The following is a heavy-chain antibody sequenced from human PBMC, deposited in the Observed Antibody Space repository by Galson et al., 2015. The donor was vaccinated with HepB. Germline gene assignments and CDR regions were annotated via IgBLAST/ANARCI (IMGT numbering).Heavy chain of an antibody. Sequence: SCKASGGTFNTYAISWVRQAPRQGLEWLGGIIPIFGTPDYAQKFQGRVTITADESTRTAHMQFSSLRSEDTAVYYCATAPRGAAPGYYGMDGWGQETTVIGSS. CDR1: GGTFNTYA. V-gene: IGHV1-69*01. CDR2: IIPIFGTP. CDR3: ATAPRGAAPGYYGMDG. D-gene: IGHD3-10*01. J-gene: IGHJ6*02.